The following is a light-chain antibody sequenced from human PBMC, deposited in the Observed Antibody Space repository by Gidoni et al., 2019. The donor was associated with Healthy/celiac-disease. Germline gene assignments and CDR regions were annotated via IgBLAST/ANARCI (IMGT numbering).Light chain of an antibody. CDR2: KAS. V-gene: IGKV1-5*03. CDR3: QQYTAYPYT. Sequence: DIQLTPSPSTLSPSVGDRVTITCRASQDISSWLAWYQQKPGKAPNLLIYKASSLEKGVPSRFSGSGSGTEFTLTISSLQPDDFATYYCQQYTAYPYTFGQGTKLEIK. CDR1: QDISSW. J-gene: IGKJ2*01.